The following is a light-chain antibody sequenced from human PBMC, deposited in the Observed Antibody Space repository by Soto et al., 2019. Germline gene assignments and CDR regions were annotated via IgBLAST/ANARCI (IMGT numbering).Light chain of an antibody. V-gene: IGKV1-39*01. CDR3: QQSYSSPPWT. J-gene: IGKJ1*01. CDR1: QSITSF. Sequence: DIHMTQSPSSLSASVGDRVTISCRASQSITSFLNWYQQKPGTAPRLLIYRASKVTSGVPPRFSGSGSGRNFTLTISSLRPEDIATYFCQQSYSSPPWTFGQGTKVEVK. CDR2: RAS.